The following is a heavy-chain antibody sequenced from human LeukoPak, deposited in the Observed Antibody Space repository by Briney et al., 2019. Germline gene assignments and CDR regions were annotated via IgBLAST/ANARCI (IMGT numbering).Heavy chain of an antibody. Sequence: GASVKVSCKASGGTFNSYAISWVRQAPGQGLEWMGGIIPIFGTANYAQKFQGRVTITADESTSTAYMELSSLRSEDTAMYYCARGSVFRGQRLKVVAATNYYYYGMDVWGKGTTVTVSS. CDR2: IIPIFGTA. CDR3: ARGSVFRGQRLKVVAATNYYYYGMDV. J-gene: IGHJ6*04. CDR1: GGTFNSYA. D-gene: IGHD2-15*01. V-gene: IGHV1-69*13.